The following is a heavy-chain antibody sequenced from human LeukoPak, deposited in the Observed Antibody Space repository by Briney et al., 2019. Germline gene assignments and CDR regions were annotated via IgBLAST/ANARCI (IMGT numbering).Heavy chain of an antibody. J-gene: IGHJ6*02. CDR3: SRRRYYDWLTHYGMDV. V-gene: IGHV4-39*01. CDR2: IYYSGST. CDR1: GGSISSSSYY. D-gene: IGHD3-9*01. Sequence: PSETLSLTCTVSGGSISSSSYYWGWIRQPPGKGLEWIGSIYYSGSTYYNPSLKSRVTISVDTSKNQFSLKLSSVTSADTGVYYCSRRRYYDWLTHYGMDVWGQGTTVTVSS.